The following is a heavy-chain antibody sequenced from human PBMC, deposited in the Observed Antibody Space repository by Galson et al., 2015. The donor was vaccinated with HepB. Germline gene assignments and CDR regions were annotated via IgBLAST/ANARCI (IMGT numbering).Heavy chain of an antibody. CDR3: ANGGRIAAAGLRDY. Sequence: SLKVSCKVSGYTLTELSMHWVRQAPGKGLEWMGWINAGNGNTKYSQKFQGRVTITRDTSASTAYMQPSSLRSEDTAVYYCANGGRIAAAGLRDYWGQGTPVTVSS. J-gene: IGHJ4*01. V-gene: IGHV1-3*01. CDR1: GYTLTELS. D-gene: IGHD6-13*01. CDR2: INAGNGNT.